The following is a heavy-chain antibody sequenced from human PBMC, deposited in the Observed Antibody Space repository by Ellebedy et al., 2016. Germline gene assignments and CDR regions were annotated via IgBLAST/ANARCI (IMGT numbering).Heavy chain of an antibody. CDR3: ARDVSLYSSSPSFDF. J-gene: IGHJ4*02. D-gene: IGHD6-6*01. CDR2: VFYGGST. CDR1: GGSVDTYY. Sequence: SETLSLXXTVSGGSVDTYYWTWMRQSPGKGLEWIGYVFYGGSTKYNPSLRSRVTISLDTARNQFSLKLTSVAAADTAVYYCARDVSLYSSSPSFDFWGQGTLVTVSS. V-gene: IGHV4-59*02.